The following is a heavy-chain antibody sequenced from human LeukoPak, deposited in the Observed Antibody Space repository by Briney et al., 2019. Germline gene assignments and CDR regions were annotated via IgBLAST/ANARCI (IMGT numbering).Heavy chain of an antibody. CDR1: GYIFPDYY. CDR3: ARDGGYCSSGTICYSRAEYYYYGMDV. Sequence: ASVKVSCKGSGYIFPDYYIYWVRQAPGQGLKWMGRINPNGGDTNYAQKFQGRVTMTRDTSISTVYMELSRLRSDDTAVYYCARDGGYCSSGTICYSRAEYYYYGMDVWGQGTTVTVSS. CDR2: INPNGGDT. J-gene: IGHJ6*02. V-gene: IGHV1-2*06. D-gene: IGHD2-2*01.